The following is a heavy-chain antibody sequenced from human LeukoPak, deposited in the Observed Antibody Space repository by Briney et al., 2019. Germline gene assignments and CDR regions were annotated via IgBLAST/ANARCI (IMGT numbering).Heavy chain of an antibody. D-gene: IGHD3-22*01. CDR3: ARPGYYYDSSGYYYNDY. J-gene: IGHJ4*02. CDR1: GYSFTSYW. CDR2: IYPGDSDT. V-gene: IGHV5-51*01. Sequence: GESLKFSCKGSGYSFTSYWIGWVRQMPGKGLEWMGIIYPGDSDTRYSPSFQGQVTISDDKSISTAYLQWSSLKASDTAMYYCARPGYYYDSSGYYYNDYWGQGTLVTVSS.